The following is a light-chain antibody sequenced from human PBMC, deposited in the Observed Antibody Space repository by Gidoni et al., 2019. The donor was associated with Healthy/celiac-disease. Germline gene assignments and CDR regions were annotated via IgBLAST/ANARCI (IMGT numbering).Light chain of an antibody. CDR3: QQYKAYPWT. CDR2: YTS. V-gene: IGKV1-9*01. J-gene: IGKJ1*01. CDR1: QGISSD. Sequence: DIQLTQSPSFLSASVGDRVTITCRASQGISSDLAWYQQKPGKAPRLLIYYTSTLQTGIPSSFSGSGSGTDFTLTISSLQPEDFATYYCQQYKAYPWTFGQGTKVEVK.